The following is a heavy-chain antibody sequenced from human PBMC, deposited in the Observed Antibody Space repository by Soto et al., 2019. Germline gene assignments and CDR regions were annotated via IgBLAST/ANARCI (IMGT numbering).Heavy chain of an antibody. CDR1: GGSISSSNYY. CDR2: IFYSGST. J-gene: IGHJ4*02. D-gene: IGHD5-12*01. V-gene: IGHV4-39*01. Sequence: QLQLQESGPGLVKPSETLSLTCTVSGGSISSSNYYWGWIRQPPGKGQEWIGSIFYSGSTYYNPSLKDRVTISIDTSKKQFALKLSAVTAADTARYYCARRAGYALDYWGQGTLVTVAS. CDR3: ARRAGYALDY.